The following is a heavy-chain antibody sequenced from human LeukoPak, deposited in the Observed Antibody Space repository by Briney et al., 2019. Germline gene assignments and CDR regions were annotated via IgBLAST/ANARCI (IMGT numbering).Heavy chain of an antibody. V-gene: IGHV4-59*12. D-gene: IGHD6-13*01. Sequence: SETLSLTCTVSGGSISGYYWTWIRQPPGKGLEWIGYIYYSGITYYNPSLKSRVTISVDRSKNQFSLKLSSVTAADTAVYYCARVLAGGSSWDFDYWGQGTLVTVSS. CDR3: ARVLAGGSSWDFDY. J-gene: IGHJ4*02. CDR2: IYYSGIT. CDR1: GGSISGYY.